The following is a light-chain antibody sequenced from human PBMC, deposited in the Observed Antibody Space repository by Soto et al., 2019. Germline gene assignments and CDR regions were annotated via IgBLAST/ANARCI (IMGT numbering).Light chain of an antibody. J-gene: IGLJ1*01. V-gene: IGLV1-44*01. Sequence: QSVLTQPPSASGTPWQRVTISCSVSSSNVGGNPVNWYQHVPTTAPKLMISEVSNRPSGVSNRFSGSKSGNTASLTISGLQAEDEADYYCSAYTVSRTYVFGTGTKVTVL. CDR3: SAYTVSRTYV. CDR2: EVS. CDR1: SSNVGGNP.